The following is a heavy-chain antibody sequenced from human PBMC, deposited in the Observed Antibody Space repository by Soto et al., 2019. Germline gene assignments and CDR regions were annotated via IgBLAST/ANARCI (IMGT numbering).Heavy chain of an antibody. Sequence: SETLSLTCAVSGGSISRGGYSWSWIRQPPGKGLEWIGYIYHSGSTYYNPSLKSRVTISVDTSKNQLSLKLSSVTAADTAVYYCARHSSSSWSYFDYWGQGTLVTVSS. CDR2: IYHSGST. CDR3: ARHSSSSWSYFDY. D-gene: IGHD6-13*01. V-gene: IGHV4-30-2*01. J-gene: IGHJ4*02. CDR1: GGSISRGGYS.